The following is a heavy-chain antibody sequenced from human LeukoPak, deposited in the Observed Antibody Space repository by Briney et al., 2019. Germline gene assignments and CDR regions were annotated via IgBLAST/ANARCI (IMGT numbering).Heavy chain of an antibody. CDR1: GGSISSSSYS. J-gene: IGHJ4*02. CDR3: ARSDYSNYIFDY. CDR2: VYNSGNT. D-gene: IGHD4-11*01. V-gene: IGHV4-30-4*07. Sequence: SETLSLTCTVSGGSISSSSYSWSWIRQPLGKGLEWIGYVYNSGNTYYNPSLKSRVTISVDTSKNQFSLKLSSVTAADTAVYFCARSDYSNYIFDYWGQGTLVTVSS.